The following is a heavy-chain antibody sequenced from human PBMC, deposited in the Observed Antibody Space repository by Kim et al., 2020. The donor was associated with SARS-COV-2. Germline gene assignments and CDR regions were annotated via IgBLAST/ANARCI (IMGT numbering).Heavy chain of an antibody. J-gene: IGHJ3*02. Sequence: SETLSLTCTVSGGSISSGGYYWSWIRQHPGKGLEWIGYIYYSGSTYYNPSLKSRVTISVDTSKNQFSLKLSSVTAADTAVYYCARGLVIWYGSGSSRVGAFDIWGQGTMVTVSS. V-gene: IGHV4-31*03. D-gene: IGHD3-10*01. CDR1: GGSISSGGYY. CDR3: ARGLVIWYGSGSSRVGAFDI. CDR2: IYYSGST.